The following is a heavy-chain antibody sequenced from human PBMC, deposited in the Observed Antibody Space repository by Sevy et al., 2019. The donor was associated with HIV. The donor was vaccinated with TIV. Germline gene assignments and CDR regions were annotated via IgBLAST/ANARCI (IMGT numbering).Heavy chain of an antibody. V-gene: IGHV4-61*01. CDR3: AREIGYCSSTSCRKFDY. Sequence: SETLSLTCTVSGGSVSSGSYHWSWIRQPPGKGLEWIGYIYYSGSTNYNPSLKSRVTISVDTSKNQFSLKLSSVTAADTAVYYCAREIGYCSSTSCRKFDYWGQGTLVTVSS. D-gene: IGHD2-2*01. J-gene: IGHJ4*02. CDR1: GGSVSSGSYH. CDR2: IYYSGST.